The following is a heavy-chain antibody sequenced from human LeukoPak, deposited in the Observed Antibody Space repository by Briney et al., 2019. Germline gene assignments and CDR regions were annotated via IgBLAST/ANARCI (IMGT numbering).Heavy chain of an antibody. D-gene: IGHD6-13*01. CDR3: ARSSRTEQEAADSPYYYYGMDV. V-gene: IGHV1-8*01. Sequence: ASVKVSCKASGYTFTSYDINWVRQATGQGLEWMGWMNPNSGNTGYAQKFQGRVTMTRNTSISTAYMELSSLRSEDTAVYYCARSSRTEQEAADSPYYYYGMDVWGQGTTVTVSS. CDR2: MNPNSGNT. CDR1: GYTFTSYD. J-gene: IGHJ6*02.